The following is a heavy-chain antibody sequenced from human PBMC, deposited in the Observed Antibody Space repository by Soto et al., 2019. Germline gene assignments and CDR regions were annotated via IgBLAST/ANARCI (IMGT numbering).Heavy chain of an antibody. Sequence: GGSLRLSCAASGFTFSNAWMSWVRQAPGKGLEWVGRIKSKTDGGTTDYAAPVKGRFTISRDDSKNTLYLQMNSLKTEDTAAYYCTTNLGYSSSWSTDYWGQGTLVTVSS. D-gene: IGHD6-13*01. J-gene: IGHJ4*02. V-gene: IGHV3-15*01. CDR3: TTNLGYSSSWSTDY. CDR1: GFTFSNAW. CDR2: IKSKTDGGTT.